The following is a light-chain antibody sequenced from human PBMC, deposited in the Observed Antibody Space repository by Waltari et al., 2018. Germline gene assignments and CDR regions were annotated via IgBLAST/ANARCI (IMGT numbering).Light chain of an antibody. V-gene: IGLV8-61*01. CDR3: LKYMGSGVWV. CDR1: SGSVSSTSY. Sequence: QTVVTHEPSLSVYPGGTVTLTCALSSGSVSSTSYPTWYQQTPGQPPRTLVYKGIIRPTGVPARFSGPILGNTAALTVTGARGDDESDYYYLKYMGSGVWVFGGGTKLTV. J-gene: IGLJ3*02. CDR2: KGI.